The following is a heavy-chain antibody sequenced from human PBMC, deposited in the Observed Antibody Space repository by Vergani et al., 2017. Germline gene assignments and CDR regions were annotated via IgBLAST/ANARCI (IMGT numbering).Heavy chain of an antibody. D-gene: IGHD6-19*01. CDR1: GGSFSGYY. Sequence: QVQLQQWGAGLLKPSETLSLTCAVYGGSFSGYYWSWIRQPPGKGLEWIGEINHSGSTNYNPSLQSRVTISVDTSKNQFSLKLSSVTAADTAVYYCARGLKKRGWYGGSGENXFDPWGQGTLVTVSS. CDR3: ARGLKKRGWYGGSGENXFDP. V-gene: IGHV4-34*01. J-gene: IGHJ5*02. CDR2: INHSGST.